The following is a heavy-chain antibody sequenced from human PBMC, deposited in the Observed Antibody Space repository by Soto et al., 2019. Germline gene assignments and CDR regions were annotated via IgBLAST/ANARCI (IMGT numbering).Heavy chain of an antibody. V-gene: IGHV4-4*07. CDR2: IYPSGRA. D-gene: IGHD5-18*01. Sequence: QVQLQESGPGLVTASETLTLTCTISGGSINNYYWTWVRQPPGKGLEWIGRIYPSGRAHYNPSLQSRVTLLVDVSNNQCSLRVNSVTATDTAIYFCARDYDVNTALNYWYFDLWGRGTLVNVSS. J-gene: IGHJ2*01. CDR1: GGSINNYY. CDR3: ARDYDVNTALNYWYFDL.